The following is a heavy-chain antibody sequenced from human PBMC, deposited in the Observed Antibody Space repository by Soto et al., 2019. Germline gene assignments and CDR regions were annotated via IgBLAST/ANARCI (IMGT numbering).Heavy chain of an antibody. V-gene: IGHV3-30-3*01. J-gene: IGHJ2*01. CDR2: VSYDGSNK. CDR3: ARGAYCGGDCFPGHISKWYFDL. D-gene: IGHD2-21*02. Sequence: QVELVESGGGVVQPGRSLRLSCAASGFTFSDHAMHWVRQAPGKGLEWVAVVSYDGSNKQYAESVKGRFTISRDNSKTTLYLQMNSLRPEVTSIYYCARGAYCGGDCFPGHISKWYFDLWGRGTLVVVSS. CDR1: GFTFSDHA.